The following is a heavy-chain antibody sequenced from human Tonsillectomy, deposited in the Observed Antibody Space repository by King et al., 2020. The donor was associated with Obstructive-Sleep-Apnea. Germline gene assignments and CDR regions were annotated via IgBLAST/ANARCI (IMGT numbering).Heavy chain of an antibody. CDR1: GFTFSSYA. J-gene: IGHJ4*02. CDR2: ITGGGGSQ. V-gene: IGHV3-23*04. CDR3: AKGGSMVRGVIRDFDY. D-gene: IGHD3-10*01. Sequence: VQLVESGGGLVQPGGSLRLSCAASGFTFSSYAMSWVRQAPGKGLEWVSAITGGGGSQYYADSVKGRFTISRDNSKNTRYLQMNSLGAEDTAVYYCAKGGSMVRGVIRDFDYWGQGTLVTVSS.